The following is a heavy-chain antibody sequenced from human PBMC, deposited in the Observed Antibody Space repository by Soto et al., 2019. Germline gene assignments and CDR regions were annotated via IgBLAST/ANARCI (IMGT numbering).Heavy chain of an antibody. J-gene: IGHJ5*02. Sequence: GGSLRLSCAASGFTFSSYGMHWVRQAPGKGLEWVAVIWYDGSNKYYADSVKGRFTISRDNSKNTLYLQMNSLRAEDTAVYYCARDQKSGIEDWFDPWGQGTLVTISS. D-gene: IGHD3-10*01. CDR3: ARDQKSGIEDWFDP. V-gene: IGHV3-33*01. CDR1: GFTFSSYG. CDR2: IWYDGSNK.